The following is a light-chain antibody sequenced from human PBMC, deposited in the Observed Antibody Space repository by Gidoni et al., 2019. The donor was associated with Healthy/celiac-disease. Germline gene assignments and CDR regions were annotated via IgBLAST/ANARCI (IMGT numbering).Light chain of an antibody. Sequence: EIVMTQSPATLSVSQGERATLSCRASQSVSSNLAWYQQKPGQAPRLLIYSASTRATGIPDRFSGSGSGTEFTLTISSLQSEDCAVYYCQQYNNWPPLTFGGGTKVEIK. CDR2: SAS. V-gene: IGKV3-15*01. CDR3: QQYNNWPPLT. J-gene: IGKJ4*01. CDR1: QSVSSN.